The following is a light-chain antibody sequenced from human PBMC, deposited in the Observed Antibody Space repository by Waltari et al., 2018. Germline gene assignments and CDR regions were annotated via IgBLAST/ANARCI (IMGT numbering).Light chain of an antibody. CDR2: VNSDGSH. CDR1: SGHSTNI. Sequence: QLLLTQSPSASASLGASVKLTCTLSSGHSTNIIAWHQQQPEKGPRYLMKVNSDGSHSKGDQIPDRFSGSSSGAEHYLTISSLQSEDEADYYCQTGGHGTWVFGGGTKLTVL. CDR3: QTGGHGTWV. J-gene: IGLJ3*02. V-gene: IGLV4-69*01.